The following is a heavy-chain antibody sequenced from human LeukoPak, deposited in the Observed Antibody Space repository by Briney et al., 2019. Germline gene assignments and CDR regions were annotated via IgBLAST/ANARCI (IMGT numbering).Heavy chain of an antibody. V-gene: IGHV3-66*01. CDR1: GFTFSSYG. CDR3: ARAYDTLHDY. CDR2: THRDGRT. J-gene: IGHJ4*02. D-gene: IGHD3-22*01. Sequence: GGSLRLSCAASGFTFSSYGMHWVRQAPGKGLEWVSFTHRDGRTLYSDSVKGRFTVSRDNNTLSLQMNSLTADDTAVYYCARAYDTLHDYWGQGTLVVVSS.